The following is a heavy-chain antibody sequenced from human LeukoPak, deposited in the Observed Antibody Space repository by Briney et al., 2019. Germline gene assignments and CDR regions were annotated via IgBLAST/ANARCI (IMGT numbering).Heavy chain of an antibody. Sequence: GASVKVSCKASGYTFTGYYMHWVRQAPGQGLEWMGWINPNSGGTNYAQKFQGRVTMTRDTSISTAYMELSRLRSDDTAVYYCARAARYCSSTSCYPYWGQGTLVTVSS. CDR1: GYTFTGYY. J-gene: IGHJ4*02. CDR2: INPNSGGT. D-gene: IGHD2-2*01. V-gene: IGHV1-2*02. CDR3: ARAARYCSSTSCYPY.